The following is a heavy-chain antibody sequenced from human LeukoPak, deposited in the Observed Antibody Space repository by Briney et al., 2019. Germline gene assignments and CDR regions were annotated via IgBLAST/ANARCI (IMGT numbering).Heavy chain of an antibody. CDR3: ARRGYYYDSSGYYLGGFDY. J-gene: IGHJ4*02. CDR2: IKQDGSEK. Sequence: GGSLRLSCAASGFTFSSYWMSWVRQAPGKGLEWVANIKQDGSEKYYVDSVKGRFTISRDNGKNSLYLQMNSLRAEDTAVYYCARRGYYYDSSGYYLGGFDYWGQGTLVTVSS. CDR1: GFTFSSYW. V-gene: IGHV3-7*01. D-gene: IGHD3-22*01.